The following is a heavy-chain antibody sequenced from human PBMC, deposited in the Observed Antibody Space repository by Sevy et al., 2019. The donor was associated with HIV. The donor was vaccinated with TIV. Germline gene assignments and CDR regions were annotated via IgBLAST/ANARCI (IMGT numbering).Heavy chain of an antibody. Sequence: SETLSLTCTVSGGSISSYYWSWIGQPPGKGLEWIGYIYSTGSTNYNPSLKSRVTISVDTSKNQFSLKLSSVTAADTAVYYCARELISGRYYGMDVWGQGTTVTVSS. V-gene: IGHV4-59*01. CDR1: GGSISSYY. J-gene: IGHJ6*02. D-gene: IGHD6-19*01. CDR3: ARELISGRYYGMDV. CDR2: IYSTGST.